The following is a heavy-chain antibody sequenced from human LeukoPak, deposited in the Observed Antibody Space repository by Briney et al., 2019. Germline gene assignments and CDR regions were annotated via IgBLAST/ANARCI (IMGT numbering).Heavy chain of an antibody. D-gene: IGHD6-13*01. CDR3: AKVAAAGTFDY. J-gene: IGHJ4*02. CDR1: GFTFDDYA. CDR2: ISWNSGSI. V-gene: IGHV3-9*01. Sequence: PGGSLRLSCAASGFTFDDYAMHWVRQAPGKGLEWVSGISWNSGSIGYADSVKGRFTISRDSAKNSLYLQMNSLRAEDTALYYCAKVAAAGTFDYWGQGTLVTVSS.